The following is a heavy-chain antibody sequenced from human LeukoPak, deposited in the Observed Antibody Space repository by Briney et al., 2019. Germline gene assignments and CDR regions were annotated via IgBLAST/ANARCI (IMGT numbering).Heavy chain of an antibody. CDR3: ARDPNSGSYWTYFDY. CDR2: INPNSGGT. V-gene: IGHV1-2*04. D-gene: IGHD1-26*01. Sequence: ASVKVSCKASGYTFTGYYMHWVRQAPGQGLEWMGWINPNSGGTNYAQKFQGWVTMTRDTSISTAYMELSRLRSDDTAVYYCARDPNSGSYWTYFDYWGQGTLVTVSS. J-gene: IGHJ4*02. CDR1: GYTFTGYY.